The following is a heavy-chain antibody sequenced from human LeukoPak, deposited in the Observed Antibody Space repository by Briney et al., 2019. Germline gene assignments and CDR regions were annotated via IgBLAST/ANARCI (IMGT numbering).Heavy chain of an antibody. Sequence: PGGSLRLSCAASGFTFRSYWMSWVRQAPGKGLEWVAHIKQDGSEKYYVDSVKGRFTISRDNAKNSLYLQMNSLRAEDTAVYYCARGDYNWNYWGQGTLVTVSS. D-gene: IGHD1-20*01. CDR2: IKQDGSEK. V-gene: IGHV3-7*05. CDR3: ARGDYNWNY. CDR1: GFTFRSYW. J-gene: IGHJ4*02.